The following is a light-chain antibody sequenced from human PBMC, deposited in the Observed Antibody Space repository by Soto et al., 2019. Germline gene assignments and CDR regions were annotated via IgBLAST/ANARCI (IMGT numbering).Light chain of an antibody. J-gene: IGLJ2*01. CDR1: SSDLA. V-gene: IGLV2-14*01. CDR2: EVS. CDR3: SSYRGSSKAVV. Sequence: QSVLTQPASVSGSPGQSITISCTGTSSDLAIYEVSDRPSGVSHRFSGSKSGNTASLTISGLQAEDEADYYCSSYRGSSKAVVFGGGTK.